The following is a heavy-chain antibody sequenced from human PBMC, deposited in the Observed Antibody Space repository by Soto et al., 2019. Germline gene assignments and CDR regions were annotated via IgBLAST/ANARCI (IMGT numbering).Heavy chain of an antibody. CDR1: GGSISGYY. V-gene: IGHV4-59*08. D-gene: IGHD4-4*01. J-gene: IGHJ4*02. CDR2: IHYTGSS. Sequence: QLQLQESGPGLVKPSETLSLTCPVSGGSISGYYWSCIRQPPGKGLEWIAFIHYTGSSNSNPSLASRVTMTIDTSKNPFSRKLISVTAADTAVYYCARHSNEYRKSLDNWGQGTLVTVS. CDR3: ARHSNEYRKSLDN.